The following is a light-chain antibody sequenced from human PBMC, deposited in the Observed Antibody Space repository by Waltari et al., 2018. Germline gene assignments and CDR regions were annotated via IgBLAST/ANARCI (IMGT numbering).Light chain of an antibody. V-gene: IGLV7-46*01. Sequence: QAVVTQEPSLTVSPGGTVTLTCGFTTEPVISNHYPYWFQQKPGQAPRTLIYDTSNRHSWTPARFSGYLLGGKAALTLSGAQPEDEAEYYCSCAFSGVVVFGGGTKVTVL. J-gene: IGLJ2*01. CDR3: SCAFSGVVV. CDR2: DTS. CDR1: TEPVISNHY.